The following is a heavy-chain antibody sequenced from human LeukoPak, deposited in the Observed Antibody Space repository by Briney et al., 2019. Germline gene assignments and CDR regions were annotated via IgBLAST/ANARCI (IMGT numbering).Heavy chain of an antibody. Sequence: ASVKVSCKTSGYTFTNYDINWVRQATGQGLEWVGWMSPNTGDTGYAQNFQGRVTMTRNTSINTAYMDLSSLRSDDTAVYYCARGPPESSSGDHWGQGTLVTVSS. J-gene: IGHJ4*02. CDR3: ARGPPESSSGDH. D-gene: IGHD6-13*01. CDR2: MSPNTGDT. CDR1: GYTFTNYD. V-gene: IGHV1-8*01.